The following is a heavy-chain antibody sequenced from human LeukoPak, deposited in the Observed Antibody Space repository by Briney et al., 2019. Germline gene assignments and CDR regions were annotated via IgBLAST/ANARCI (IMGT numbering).Heavy chain of an antibody. D-gene: IGHD6-19*01. CDR3: AKDSGAVVLGYFDY. J-gene: IGHJ4*02. Sequence: PGGSLRLSCAASGFSFTSSWMSWVRQAPGKGLEWVANIKQDGSEKYYVDSVKGRFTISRDNAKNSLYLQMNSLRAEDMALYYCAKDSGAVVLGYFDYWGQGTLVTVSS. CDR2: IKQDGSEK. CDR1: GFSFTSSW. V-gene: IGHV3-7*03.